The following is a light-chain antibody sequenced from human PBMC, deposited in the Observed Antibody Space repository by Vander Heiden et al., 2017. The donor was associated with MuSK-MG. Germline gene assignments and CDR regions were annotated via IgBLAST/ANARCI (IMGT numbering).Light chain of an antibody. CDR1: QSVSNGY. Sequence: DTMLTQSPGTLSLSPGERATLSCRASQSVSNGYLAWYQRKPGQAPRLLVYGASSRATGIPDRFSGSGSGTDFALTISRLEPEDFAVYYCQHAGNSSRTFGQGTMVEIK. J-gene: IGKJ1*01. CDR3: QHAGNSSRT. CDR2: GAS. V-gene: IGKV3-20*01.